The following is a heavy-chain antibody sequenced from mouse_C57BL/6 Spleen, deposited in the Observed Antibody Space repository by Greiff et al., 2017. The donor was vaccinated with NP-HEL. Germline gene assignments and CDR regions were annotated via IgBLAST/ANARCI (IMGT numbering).Heavy chain of an antibody. CDR3: ACNEYGRDYFAY. Sequence: QVQLQQPGAELVMPGASVKLSCKASGYTFTSYWMHWVKQRPGQGLEWIGEIDPSDSYTNYNQKFKGKSTLTVDKSSSTAYMQLSSLTSEDAAVYYCACNEYGRDYFAYWGQGTTLTVSS. CDR2: IDPSDSYT. D-gene: IGHD5-1*01. V-gene: IGHV1-69*01. J-gene: IGHJ2*01. CDR1: GYTFTSYW.